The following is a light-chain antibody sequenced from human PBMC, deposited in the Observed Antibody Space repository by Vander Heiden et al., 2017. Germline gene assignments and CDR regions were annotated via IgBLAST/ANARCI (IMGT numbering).Light chain of an antibody. CDR2: DVT. CDR1: SSDVGGHNS. Sequence: QSALTQPASVSRSPGESITISCSGSSSDVGGHNSVSWYQQYPGKAPKVVIYDVTSRASGVSDRFSGSKSGNVASLIISGLQAEDEAHYFCVSYTGSDTHLLFGGGTKLTVL. V-gene: IGLV2-14*03. J-gene: IGLJ2*01. CDR3: VSYTGSDTHLL.